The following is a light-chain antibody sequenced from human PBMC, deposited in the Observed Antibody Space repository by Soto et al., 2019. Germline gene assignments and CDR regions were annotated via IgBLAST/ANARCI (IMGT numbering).Light chain of an antibody. V-gene: IGKV4-1*01. Sequence: DIVMTQSPDSLAVSLGERATINCKSSQSVLYNSNNKNFLAWYQQKPGQPPKLLINWASTRESGVPDRFSGSGSGADFPLTISSQQVEDVAVYYCQQYYSTPLTFGGGTKVEIK. CDR1: QSVLYNSNNKNF. CDR2: WAS. CDR3: QQYYSTPLT. J-gene: IGKJ4*01.